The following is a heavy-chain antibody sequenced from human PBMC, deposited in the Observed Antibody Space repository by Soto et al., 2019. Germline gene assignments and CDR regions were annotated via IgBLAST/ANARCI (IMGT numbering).Heavy chain of an antibody. V-gene: IGHV4-59*01. CDR2: IYYSGST. D-gene: IGHD3-22*01. CDR3: ARVEITMIVDY. J-gene: IGHJ4*02. CDR1: GGSISSYY. Sequence: SETLSLTCTVSGGSISSYYWSWIRQPPGKGLEWIGYIYYSGSTNYNPSLKSRVTISVDTSKNQFSLKLSSVTAADTAVYYCARVEITMIVDYWGQGTLVTVSS.